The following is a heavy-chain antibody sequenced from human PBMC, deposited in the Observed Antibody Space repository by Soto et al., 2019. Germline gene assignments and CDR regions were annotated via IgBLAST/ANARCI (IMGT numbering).Heavy chain of an antibody. CDR2: ISDSGTKT. Sequence: GGSLRLSCSASGFSISDYAMSWVRQAPGTGLEWVSSISDSGTKTFYADSVKGRFAISRDTSKNTVYMQMNNLRVEDTALYYCAKDGNRKDDYWGQGTVVTVSS. V-gene: IGHV3-23*01. CDR1: GFSISDYA. J-gene: IGHJ4*02. CDR3: AKDGNRKDDY.